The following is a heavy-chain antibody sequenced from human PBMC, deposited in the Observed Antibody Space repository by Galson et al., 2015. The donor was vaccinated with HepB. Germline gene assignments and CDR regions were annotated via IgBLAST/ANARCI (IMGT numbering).Heavy chain of an antibody. Sequence: SVKVSCKASGYTFTRYGISWVRQAPGQGLEWMGWISAYNGNTNYAQKLQGRVTMTTDTSTSTAYMELRSLRSDDTAVYYCARGYCTGGVCYNTYNWFDPWGQGTLVTVSS. CDR1: GYTFTRYG. CDR3: ARGYCTGGVCYNTYNWFDP. CDR2: ISAYNGNT. D-gene: IGHD2-8*02. J-gene: IGHJ5*02. V-gene: IGHV1-18*01.